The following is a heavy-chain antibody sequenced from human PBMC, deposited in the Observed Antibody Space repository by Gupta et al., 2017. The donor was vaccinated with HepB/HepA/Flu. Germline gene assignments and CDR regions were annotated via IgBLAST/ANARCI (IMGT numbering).Heavy chain of an antibody. V-gene: IGHV3-9*01. J-gene: IGHJ6*02. CDR1: GFTFDDYA. Sequence: EVQLVESGGGLVQPGRSLRLSCAASGFTFDDYAMNWVRQPPGKGLEWVSGISWNSGSIGYADSVKGRFTISRDNAKNSLYLQMNSLRAEDTALYYCAKGRLRFLEWLPGDGMDVWGQGTTVTVSS. CDR3: AKGRLRFLEWLPGDGMDV. D-gene: IGHD3-3*01. CDR2: ISWNSGSI.